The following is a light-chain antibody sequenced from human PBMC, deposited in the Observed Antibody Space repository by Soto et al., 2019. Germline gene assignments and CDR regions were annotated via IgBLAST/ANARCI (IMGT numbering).Light chain of an antibody. CDR3: QSYDSSLSGLV. CDR2: GNS. J-gene: IGLJ1*01. CDR1: SSNIGAGYY. V-gene: IGLV1-40*01. Sequence: QSVLTQPPSVSGAPGQRVTISCTGSSSNIGAGYYVHWYQQLPGTAPKLLIYGNSNRPSGVPDRFSGSQSGTSASLAITGLQAEDEADYYCQSYDSSLSGLVFGTGTKVTVL.